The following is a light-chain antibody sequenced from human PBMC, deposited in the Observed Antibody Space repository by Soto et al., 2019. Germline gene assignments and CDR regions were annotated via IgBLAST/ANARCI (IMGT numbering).Light chain of an antibody. CDR2: GAS. V-gene: IGKV3-20*01. J-gene: IGKJ1*01. CDR3: QQYGSSFWT. CDR1: QSVSSSY. Sequence: EIVLTQSPGTLSLSLGERATLSCRASQSVSSSYLAWYQQKPGQAPRLLIYGASSRATGIPDRFSGSGSGTDFTLTISRLEPEDFAVYYCQQYGSSFWTFGQGTKVDIK.